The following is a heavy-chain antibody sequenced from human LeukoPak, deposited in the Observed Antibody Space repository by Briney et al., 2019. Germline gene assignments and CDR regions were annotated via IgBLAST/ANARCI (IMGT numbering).Heavy chain of an antibody. V-gene: IGHV3-53*01. D-gene: IGHD5-24*01. J-gene: IGHJ4*02. CDR3: ARDQLDH. Sequence: PGGSLRLSCASSGLDVSSTYMSWIRQAPGKGLEWVSTAFVGGDTYYAASVKGRFTLSKDSSRNTMFLQMHGLSPADTAVYYCARDQLDHWGQGTLVAVSP. CDR2: AFVGGDT. CDR1: GLDVSSTY.